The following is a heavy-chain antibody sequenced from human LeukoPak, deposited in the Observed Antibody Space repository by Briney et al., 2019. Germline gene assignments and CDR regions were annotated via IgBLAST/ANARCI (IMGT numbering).Heavy chain of an antibody. V-gene: IGHV3-74*01. CDR1: GFTFSTNW. CDR2: INSDGSIT. CDR3: AKIDAY. J-gene: IGHJ4*02. Sequence: GGSLRLSCAASGFTFSTNWMDWVRQAPGKGLVWVSRINSDGSITNYADSVKGRFPISRDNAKNTLYLQMSSLRAEDTAVYYCAKIDAYWGQGTLVTVSS.